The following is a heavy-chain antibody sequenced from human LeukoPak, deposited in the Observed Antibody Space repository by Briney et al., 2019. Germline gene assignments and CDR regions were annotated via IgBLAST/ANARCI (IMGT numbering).Heavy chain of an antibody. V-gene: IGHV4-34*01. CDR2: IKHSGST. J-gene: IGHJ4*02. CDR1: GGSFSVYY. CDR3: ASRPRGSFDY. Sequence: SETLSLTCAVYGGSFSVYYWSWIRNPPGRGLEWIGEIKHSGSTNYNPSLKSRVTISVDTSKNQFSLKLSSVTAADTAVYYCASRPRGSFDYWGQGTLVTVSS.